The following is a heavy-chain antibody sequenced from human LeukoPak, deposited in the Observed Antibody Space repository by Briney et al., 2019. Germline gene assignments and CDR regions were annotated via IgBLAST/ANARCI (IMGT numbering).Heavy chain of an antibody. D-gene: IGHD1-20*01. J-gene: IGHJ4*02. Sequence: KSGGSLRLSCAASGFTIRDYVMSWVRQAPGKGLEWVSYIDPSGTALYYADSVKGRFTVSRDNGKNSLSLQLRSLRAEDTALYYCARAAYNWNWGQGTLVTVSS. CDR2: IDPSGTAL. CDR3: ARAAYNWN. CDR1: GFTIRDYV. V-gene: IGHV3-11*01.